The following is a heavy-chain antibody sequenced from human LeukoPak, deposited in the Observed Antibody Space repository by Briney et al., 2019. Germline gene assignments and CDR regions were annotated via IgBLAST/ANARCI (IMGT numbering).Heavy chain of an antibody. CDR2: ISSSGTTI. V-gene: IGHV3-48*03. CDR1: GSTLSSHE. CDR3: ARDRYVGRGYYGSGGYYYGMDV. D-gene: IGHD3-10*01. Sequence: GGSLRLSCAASGSTLSSHEMNWVRQAPGKGLEWVSYISSSGTTIYYADSVKGRFTISRDNAKNSLSLQINSLRAGDTAVYYCARDRYVGRGYYGSGGYYYGMDVWGQGTTVTVSS. J-gene: IGHJ6*02.